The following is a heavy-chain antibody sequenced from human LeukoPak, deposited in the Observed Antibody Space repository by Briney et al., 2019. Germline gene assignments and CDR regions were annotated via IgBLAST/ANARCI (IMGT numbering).Heavy chain of an antibody. Sequence: PGGSLRLSCAASGFTFSSYSMNWVRQAPGKGLEWVSYISSSSSTIYYADSVKGRFTISRDNAKNSLYLQMNSLRAEDTAVYYCARAQLKGGMATANYWGQGTLVTVSS. CDR3: ARAQLKGGMATANY. D-gene: IGHD5-24*01. CDR1: GFTFSSYS. J-gene: IGHJ4*02. CDR2: ISSSSSTI. V-gene: IGHV3-48*04.